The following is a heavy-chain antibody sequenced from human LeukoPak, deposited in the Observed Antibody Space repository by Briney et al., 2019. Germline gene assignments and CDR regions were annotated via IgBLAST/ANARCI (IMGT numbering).Heavy chain of an antibody. J-gene: IGHJ5*02. D-gene: IGHD6-13*01. Sequence: SETLSLTCTVSGGSISSSSYYWGWIRQPPGKGLEWIGSIYYSGSTYHNPSLKSRVTISVDTSKNQFPLKLSSVTAADTAVYYCARDFGHLRIAAARVSWFDPWGQGTLVTVSS. CDR3: ARDFGHLRIAAARVSWFDP. V-gene: IGHV4-39*06. CDR1: GGSISSSSYY. CDR2: IYYSGST.